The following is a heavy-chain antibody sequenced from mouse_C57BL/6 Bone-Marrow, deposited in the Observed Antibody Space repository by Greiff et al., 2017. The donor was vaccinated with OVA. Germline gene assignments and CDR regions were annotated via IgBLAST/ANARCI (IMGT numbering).Heavy chain of an antibody. CDR3: ARSGYTLFFAY. CDR2: INPRNGGT. J-gene: IGHJ3*01. CDR1: GYTFTRNW. V-gene: IGHV1-53*01. D-gene: IGHD3-2*02. Sequence: QVHVKQPGTELVKPGASVKLSCKASGYTFTRNWMHWVKQRPGKGLEWIGNINPRNGGTNYNEKLKSKDTMTVDKSSSTADMQHSSLTSEDSAVYYCARSGYTLFFAYWGQGTLVTGSA.